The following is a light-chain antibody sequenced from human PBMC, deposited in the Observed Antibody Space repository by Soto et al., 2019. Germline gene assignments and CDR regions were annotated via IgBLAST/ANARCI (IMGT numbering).Light chain of an antibody. V-gene: IGKV1-39*01. Sequence: DIQMTQSPSSLSASVGDRVSITCRASQGISSYLNWYQQKPGKAPKLLIYAASSLQSGVPSRFSGSGSGTDFTLTISSLQPEDFATYYCQQSYSTPITFGQGTDWRL. CDR2: AAS. CDR3: QQSYSTPIT. CDR1: QGISSY. J-gene: IGKJ5*01.